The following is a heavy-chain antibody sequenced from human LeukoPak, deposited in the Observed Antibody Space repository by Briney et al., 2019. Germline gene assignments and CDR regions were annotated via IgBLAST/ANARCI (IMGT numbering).Heavy chain of an antibody. J-gene: IGHJ4*02. Sequence: PGGSLRLSCAASGFTFSSYVMNWVRQTPGKGLEWVSSISTGSSFIYYADSVKGRFTISRDNAKNSLYLQMNSLRAEDTAVYYCARDVGDRSCSNWGQGTLVTVSS. CDR2: ISTGSSFI. V-gene: IGHV3-21*01. CDR1: GFTFSSYV. CDR3: ARDVGDRSCSN. D-gene: IGHD4-17*01.